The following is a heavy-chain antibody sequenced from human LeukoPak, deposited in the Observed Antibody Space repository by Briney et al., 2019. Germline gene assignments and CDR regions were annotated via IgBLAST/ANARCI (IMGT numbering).Heavy chain of an antibody. V-gene: IGHV3-15*01. CDR2: LKSKTDGGTT. CDR1: GFTFSNAW. J-gene: IGHJ3*02. D-gene: IGHD5-18*01. Sequence: GGSLRLSCAASGFTFSNAWMSWVRQAPGKGLEWVGRLKSKTDGGTTDYAAPVKGRFTISRDDSKNTLYLQMNSLKTEDTAVYYCARRSGDSHGEAFDIWGQGTMVTVSS. CDR3: ARRSGDSHGEAFDI.